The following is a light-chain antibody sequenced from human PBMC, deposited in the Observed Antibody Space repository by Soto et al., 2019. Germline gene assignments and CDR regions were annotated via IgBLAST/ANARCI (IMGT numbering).Light chain of an antibody. CDR3: QQYFNSPPYT. V-gene: IGKV3-20*01. CDR2: GAS. CDR1: QSVTSNY. Sequence: EIVLTQSPGTLSLSPGERATLSCRASQSVTSNYLAWYQQKPGQAPRLLIYGASSRATGIPDRFSGSGSGSDFPLTIRRLEPEDSAVYYCQQYFNSPPYTFGQGTKLEIK. J-gene: IGKJ2*01.